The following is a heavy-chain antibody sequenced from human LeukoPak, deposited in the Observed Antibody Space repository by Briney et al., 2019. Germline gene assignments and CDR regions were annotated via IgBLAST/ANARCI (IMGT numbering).Heavy chain of an antibody. CDR3: ARARRLGAFGDPQPFGD. Sequence: ASVKVSCKASGYTFTSYDINWVRQATGRGLEWMGWMNPNSGNTGYAQKFQGRVTMTRNTSISTAYMELSSLRSEDTAVYYCARARRLGAFGDPQPFGDWGQGTLVTVSS. CDR1: GYTFTSYD. V-gene: IGHV1-8*01. CDR2: MNPNSGNT. J-gene: IGHJ4*02. D-gene: IGHD2-21*02.